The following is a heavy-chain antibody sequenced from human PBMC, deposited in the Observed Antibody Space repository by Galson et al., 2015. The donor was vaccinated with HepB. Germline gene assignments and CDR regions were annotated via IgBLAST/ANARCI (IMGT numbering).Heavy chain of an antibody. J-gene: IGHJ5*02. D-gene: IGHD3-9*01. CDR1: GFSINTRGVG. CDR2: IYWNDDK. Sequence: PALVKPTQTLTLTCTLSGFSINTRGVGVVWIRQPPGKALEWLAVIYWNDDKRYSSSLKSRLTITKDTSKNQVVLTMTNMDPVDTGTYYCAHRRESTSPDNWFDPWGQGTLVTVSS. V-gene: IGHV2-5*01. CDR3: AHRRESTSPDNWFDP.